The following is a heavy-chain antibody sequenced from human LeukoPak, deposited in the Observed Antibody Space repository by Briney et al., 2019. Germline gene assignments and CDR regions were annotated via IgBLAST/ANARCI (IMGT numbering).Heavy chain of an antibody. Sequence: SSETLSLTCAVYGGSFSGYYWSWIRQPPGKGLEWIGEINHSGSTNYNPSLKSRVTISVDTSKNQFSLKLSSVTAADTAVYYCARGRGGTYYYGSGSYIYWGQGTLVTVSS. J-gene: IGHJ4*02. V-gene: IGHV4-34*01. CDR1: GGSFSGYY. CDR2: INHSGST. D-gene: IGHD3-10*01. CDR3: ARGRGGTYYYGSGSYIY.